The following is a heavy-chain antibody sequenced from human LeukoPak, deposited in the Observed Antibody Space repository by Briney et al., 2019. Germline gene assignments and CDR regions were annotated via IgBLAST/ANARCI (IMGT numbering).Heavy chain of an antibody. D-gene: IGHD3-10*01. V-gene: IGHV4-4*02. CDR1: GASISSGYW. CDR2: IYHSGST. CDR3: ARDDTGVIRGIRFHY. J-gene: IGHJ4*02. Sequence: SETLSLTCAVSGASISSGYWWSWVRQPPGEGLEWIGEIYHSGSTNHNPSLKSRVTISVDKSKSRFSLNLSSVTAADTAVYYCARDDTGVIRGIRFHYWGQGTLVTVSS.